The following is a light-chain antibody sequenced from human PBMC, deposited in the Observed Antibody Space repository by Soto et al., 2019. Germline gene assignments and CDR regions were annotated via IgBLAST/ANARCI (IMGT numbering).Light chain of an antibody. J-gene: IGLJ1*01. V-gene: IGLV1-51*01. CDR1: SSNIGDNY. Sequence: VLTQPPSVSAAPGQKVTISCSGSSSNIGDNYVSWYQQLPGTAPKLLIYDNNKRPSGIPDRFSGSKSGTSATLGITGLQTGDEADYYCGTWDSSLSAYVFGTGTKVTVL. CDR2: DNN. CDR3: GTWDSSLSAYV.